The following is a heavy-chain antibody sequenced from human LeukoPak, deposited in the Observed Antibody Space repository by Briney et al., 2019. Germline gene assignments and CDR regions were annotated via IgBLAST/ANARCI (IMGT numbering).Heavy chain of an antibody. V-gene: IGHV1-2*02. CDR1: GYTFTGYY. CDR2: INPNSGGT. J-gene: IGHJ4*02. CDR3: ARVQDGSGSYYYDY. Sequence: ASVKVSCKASGYTFTGYYIHWMRQAPGQGLEWMGWINPNSGGTNYAQKFHGRVTMTRDTSISTAYMELSSLRSDDTAMYYCARVQDGSGSYYYDYWGQGTLVTVSS. D-gene: IGHD3-22*01.